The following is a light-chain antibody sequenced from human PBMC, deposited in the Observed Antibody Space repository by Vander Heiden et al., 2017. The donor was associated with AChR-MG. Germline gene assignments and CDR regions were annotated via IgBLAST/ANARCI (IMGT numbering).Light chain of an antibody. Sequence: QSALTQPASVSGSPGQSITISCTGTSSDVGNYNLVSWYQQYPGKVPKLMIYEVNKRPSGVSNRFSGSKSGNTASLTISGLQAEDEADYYCCSYAGSTTLIFGVGTKLTVL. CDR2: EVN. V-gene: IGLV2-23*02. CDR3: CSYAGSTTLI. J-gene: IGLJ2*01. CDR1: SSDVGNYNL.